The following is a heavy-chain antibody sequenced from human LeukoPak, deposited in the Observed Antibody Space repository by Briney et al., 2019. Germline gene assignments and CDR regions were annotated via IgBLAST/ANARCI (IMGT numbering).Heavy chain of an antibody. CDR2: INGDGGST. J-gene: IGHJ4*02. D-gene: IGHD2-2*01. CDR1: GFTFSTYA. V-gene: IGHV3-23*01. CDR3: AKRPDCSTTNCFRFEY. Sequence: GGSLRLSCAASGFTFSTYAMSWVRQAPGQGLEWVSSINGDGGSTYYAESVKGRFTVSRDNSKNTLFLQMDSLRAEDTAVYYCAKRPDCSTTNCFRFEYWGQGTLVTVSS.